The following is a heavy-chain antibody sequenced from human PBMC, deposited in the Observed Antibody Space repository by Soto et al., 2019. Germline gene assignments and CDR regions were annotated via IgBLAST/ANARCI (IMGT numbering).Heavy chain of an antibody. CDR3: ARLYSSGWDNFDY. CDR1: GGTFSSYA. Sequence: SVKVSCKASGGTFSSYAISWVRQAPGQGLEWMGGIIPIFGTANYAQKFQGRVTITADESTSTAYMELSSLRSEDTAVYYCARLYSSGWDNFDYWGQGTLVTVSS. J-gene: IGHJ4*02. D-gene: IGHD6-19*01. V-gene: IGHV1-69*13. CDR2: IIPIFGTA.